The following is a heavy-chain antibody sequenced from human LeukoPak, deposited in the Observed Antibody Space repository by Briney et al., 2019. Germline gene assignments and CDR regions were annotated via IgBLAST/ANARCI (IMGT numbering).Heavy chain of an antibody. CDR1: GGSISSYY. CDR3: ARSAFSSKFDP. V-gene: IGHV4-59*01. Sequence: ASETLSLTCTVSGGSISSYYWSWIRQPPGKGLEWIGYIYYSGSTNYNPSLKSRVTISVDTSKNQFSLKLSSVTAADTAVYYCARSAFSSKFDPWGQGTLVTVSS. CDR2: IYYSGST. D-gene: IGHD3-16*01. J-gene: IGHJ5*02.